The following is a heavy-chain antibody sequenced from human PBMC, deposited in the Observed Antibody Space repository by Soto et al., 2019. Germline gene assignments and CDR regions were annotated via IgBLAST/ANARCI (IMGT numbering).Heavy chain of an antibody. CDR2: ISAYNGNT. CDR3: ARDRIIAAAFHFDY. Sequence: ASVKVSCKASGYTFTSYGISWVRQEPGKGLEWMGWISAYNGNTNYAQKLQGRVTMTTDTSTSTAYMELRSLRSDDTAVYYCARDRIIAAAFHFDYWGQGTLVTVSS. V-gene: IGHV1-18*04. D-gene: IGHD6-13*01. CDR1: GYTFTSYG. J-gene: IGHJ4*02.